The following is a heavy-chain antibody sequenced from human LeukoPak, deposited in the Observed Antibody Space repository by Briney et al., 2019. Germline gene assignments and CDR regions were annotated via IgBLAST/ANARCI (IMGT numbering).Heavy chain of an antibody. CDR1: GFTFSSYG. D-gene: IGHD3-10*01. Sequence: PGRSLSLSCAASGFTFSSYGMHWVRQAPGKGLEWVAVISYDGSNKYYADSVKGRFTISRDNYKNPLYLQMNSLRAEDTAVYYCAKVIWFGERRGGFDYWGQGTLVTVSS. V-gene: IGHV3-30*18. J-gene: IGHJ4*02. CDR2: ISYDGSNK. CDR3: AKVIWFGERRGGFDY.